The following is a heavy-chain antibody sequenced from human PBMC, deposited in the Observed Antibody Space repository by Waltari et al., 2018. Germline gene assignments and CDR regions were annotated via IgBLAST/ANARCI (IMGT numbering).Heavy chain of an antibody. CDR3: ARDRGKGIYLDS. CDR2: IQRSGRT. Sequence: QMQLQESGPGLLKPSGTLSVTCTVSGDSMSSGDWWSWVRQSPEKGQEWIGQIQRSGRTNYNPSFESRVSISIDTSNNQFSLKVTSTTAADTAVYYCARDRGKGIYLDSWGRGTRVTVSA. V-gene: IGHV4-4*02. J-gene: IGHJ4*02. CDR1: GDSMSSGDW. D-gene: IGHD2-15*01.